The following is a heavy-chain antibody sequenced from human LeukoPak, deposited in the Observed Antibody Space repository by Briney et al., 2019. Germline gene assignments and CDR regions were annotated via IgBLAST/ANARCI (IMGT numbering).Heavy chain of an antibody. CDR2: ISTNGGAK. CDR1: AFTFRDYY. CDR3: TRVGYIDEGIDY. Sequence: GGSLRLSCAASAFTFRDYYMSWIRQAPGKGLEWISYISTNGGAKYYADSVKGRFTISRDNTENSLYLQMNSLRAEDTAIYYCTRVGYIDEGIDYWGQGTLVTVSS. D-gene: IGHD5-24*01. V-gene: IGHV3-11*04. J-gene: IGHJ4*02.